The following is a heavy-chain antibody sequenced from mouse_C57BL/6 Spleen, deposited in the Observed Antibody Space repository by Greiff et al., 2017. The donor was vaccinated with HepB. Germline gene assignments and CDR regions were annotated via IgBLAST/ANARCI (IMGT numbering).Heavy chain of an antibody. J-gene: IGHJ3*01. CDR3: ARDYYYGSSSH. D-gene: IGHD1-1*01. Sequence: QVQLQQPGAELVKPGASVKLSCKASGYTFTSYWMHWVKQRPGQGLEWIGMIHPNSGSTNYNEKFKSKATLTVDKSSSTAYMQLSSLTSEDSAVYYCARDYYYGSSSHWGQGTLVTVSA. CDR2: IHPNSGST. V-gene: IGHV1-64*01. CDR1: GYTFTSYW.